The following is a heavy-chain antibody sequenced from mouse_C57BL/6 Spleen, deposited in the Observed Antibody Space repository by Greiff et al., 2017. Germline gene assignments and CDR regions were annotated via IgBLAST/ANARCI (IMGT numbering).Heavy chain of an antibody. V-gene: IGHV1-19*01. CDR2: INPYNGGT. CDR1: GYTFTDYY. CDR3: AIYGYDGAWFAY. Sequence: EVQLQQSGPVLVKPGASVKMSCKASGYTFTDYYMNWVKQSHGKSLEWIGVINPYNGGTSYNQKFKGKATLTVDKSSSTAYMELNSLTSEDSAVYYGAIYGYDGAWFAYWGQGTLVTVSA. D-gene: IGHD2-2*01. J-gene: IGHJ3*01.